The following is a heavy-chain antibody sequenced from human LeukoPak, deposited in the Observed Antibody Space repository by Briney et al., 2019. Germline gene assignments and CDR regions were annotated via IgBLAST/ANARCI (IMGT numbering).Heavy chain of an antibody. CDR3: ARVRLADERAWAY. CDR1: GYTFSDFY. D-gene: IGHD3-3*02. V-gene: IGHV1-2*02. CDR2: ITPKSGDT. J-gene: IGHJ4*02. Sequence: ASVKVSCKASGYTFSDFYIHWVRQAPGQGLEYVAWITPKSGDTYSPQRFQGRVTMTRDASISTAYMELSSLRSDDTAVYFCARVRLADERAWAYWGQGTLVTVSS.